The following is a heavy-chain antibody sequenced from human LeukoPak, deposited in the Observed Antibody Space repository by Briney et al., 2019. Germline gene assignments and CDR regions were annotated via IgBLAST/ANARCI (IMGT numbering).Heavy chain of an antibody. CDR3: ARAYGSGRYRPFDP. V-gene: IGHV3-48*01. D-gene: IGHD3-10*01. Sequence: SVKGRFTISRDNVKNSLELQMNSLRAEDTAMYFCARAYGSGRYRPFDPWGQGTLVTVSS. J-gene: IGHJ5*02.